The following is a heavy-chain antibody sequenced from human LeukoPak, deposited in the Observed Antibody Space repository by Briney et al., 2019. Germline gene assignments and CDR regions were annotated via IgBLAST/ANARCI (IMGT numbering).Heavy chain of an antibody. Sequence: SVKVSCKASGATFSSYAISWVRRAHGQGLEWMGRIITILGIANDARKFQGRVTITADKTTRTAYMELSSLRSEDTAVYYCARDVIPINSSGYYSRSDPWGQGTLVTVSS. D-gene: IGHD3-22*01. CDR2: IITILGIA. CDR3: ARDVIPINSSGYYSRSDP. V-gene: IGHV1-69*04. J-gene: IGHJ5*02. CDR1: GATFSSYA.